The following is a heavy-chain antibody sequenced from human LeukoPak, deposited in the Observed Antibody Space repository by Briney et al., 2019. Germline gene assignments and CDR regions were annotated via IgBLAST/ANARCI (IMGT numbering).Heavy chain of an antibody. CDR2: IYYSGST. D-gene: IGHD6-19*01. CDR3: ARTGYSSGHSDY. CDR1: GGSISSGGYY. Sequence: SETLSLTCTVSGGSISSGGYYWSWIRQHPGKGLEWIGHIYYSGSTYYNPSLKNRVTISVDTSKNQFSLKLSSVTAADTAVYYCARTGYSSGHSDYWGQGTLVTVSS. V-gene: IGHV4-31*03. J-gene: IGHJ4*02.